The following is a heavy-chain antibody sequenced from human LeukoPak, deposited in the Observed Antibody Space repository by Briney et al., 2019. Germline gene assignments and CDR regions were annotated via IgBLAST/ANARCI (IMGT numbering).Heavy chain of an antibody. J-gene: IGHJ4*02. CDR1: GFTFSSYA. V-gene: IGHV3-23*01. D-gene: IGHD6-19*01. Sequence: PGGSLRLSCAAAGFTFSSYAMSWVRQAPGKGLEWVSAISGSGGSTYYADSVKGRFTISRDNSKNTLYLQMNSLRAEDTAVYYCAKTYSSGWTKFDYWGQGTLVTVSS. CDR2: ISGSGGST. CDR3: AKTYSSGWTKFDY.